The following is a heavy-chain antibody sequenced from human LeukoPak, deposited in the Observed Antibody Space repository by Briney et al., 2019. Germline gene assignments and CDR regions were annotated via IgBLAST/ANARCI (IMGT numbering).Heavy chain of an antibody. Sequence: PGGSLRLSCAASGFTFNKYAMSWVRQAPGKGLEWVSYISRSGSTIYYADSVKGRFTISRDNAKNSLYLQMNSLRAEDTAVYYCARERWEGSYSFWTFDYWGQGTLVTVSS. CDR1: GFTFNKYA. J-gene: IGHJ4*02. CDR2: ISRSGSTI. D-gene: IGHD1-26*01. V-gene: IGHV3-11*04. CDR3: ARERWEGSYSFWTFDY.